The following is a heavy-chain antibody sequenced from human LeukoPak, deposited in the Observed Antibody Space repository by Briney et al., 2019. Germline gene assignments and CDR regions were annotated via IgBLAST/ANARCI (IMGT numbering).Heavy chain of an antibody. CDR1: GFTFSSYS. Sequence: GGSLRLSCAASGFTFSSYSMNWVRQAPGKGLEWVSSISSSSSSIYYADSVKGRFTISRDNSKNTLYLQMNSLRAEDTAVYYCSKSAYYDLWGQGTLVTVSS. CDR3: SKSAYYDL. V-gene: IGHV3-21*04. CDR2: ISSSSSSI. J-gene: IGHJ4*02. D-gene: IGHD3-22*01.